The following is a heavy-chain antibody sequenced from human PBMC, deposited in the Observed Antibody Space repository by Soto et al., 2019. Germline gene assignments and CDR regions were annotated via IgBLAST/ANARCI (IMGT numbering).Heavy chain of an antibody. CDR3: AGDYGSGSYRFDY. CDR1: GVSISSGSHS. CDR2: IYHSGST. Sequence: SETLSLTCAVSGVSISSGSHSWSWIRQPPGKGLEWIGYIYHSGSTTYNPSLKSRITMSLDRSQNQFSLRLSSVTAADTAVYYCAGDYGSGSYRFDYWGQGIVVTVSS. V-gene: IGHV4-30-2*01. J-gene: IGHJ4*02. D-gene: IGHD3-10*01.